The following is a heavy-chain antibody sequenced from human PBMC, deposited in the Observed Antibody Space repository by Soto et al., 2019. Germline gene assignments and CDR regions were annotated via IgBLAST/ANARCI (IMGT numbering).Heavy chain of an antibody. CDR1: GFTFSDAW. V-gene: IGHV3-15*01. Sequence: GGSLRLCCAASGFTFSDAWMSWVRQAPGKGLDWVGRIKSKSDGGTTEYAAPVRGRFTISRDDSKNALYLQMNSLKTEDTAVYYCTTDLWRIAVVVGSTGYFNPWGQGTPVTSPQ. D-gene: IGHD2-15*01. CDR2: IKSKSDGGTT. J-gene: IGHJ5*02. CDR3: TTDLWRIAVVVGSTGYFNP.